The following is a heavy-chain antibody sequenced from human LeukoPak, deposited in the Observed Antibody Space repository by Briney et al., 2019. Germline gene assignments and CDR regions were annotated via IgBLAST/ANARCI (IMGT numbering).Heavy chain of an antibody. CDR2: ISAYNGNT. J-gene: IGHJ4*02. CDR1: GYTFISYG. Sequence: ASVEASCKASGYTFISYGINWVRQAPGQGLEWMGWISAYNGNTNYAQKFKGRGTMTTDTSTSTAYMELWSLRSDDTAVYYCARDLYASGSYSGDYWGQGTLVTVSS. V-gene: IGHV1-18*01. D-gene: IGHD6-19*01. CDR3: ARDLYASGSYSGDY.